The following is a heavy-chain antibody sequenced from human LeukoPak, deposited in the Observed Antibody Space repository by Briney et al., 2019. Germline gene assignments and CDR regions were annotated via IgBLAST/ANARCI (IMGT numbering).Heavy chain of an antibody. J-gene: IGHJ6*03. Sequence: SETLSLTCAVYGGSFSGYYWSWIRQPPGKGLEWIGEINHSGSTNYNPSLKSRVAISVDTSKNQFSLKLSSVTAADTAVYYCARGLRGYYYMDVWGKGTTVTVSS. CDR2: INHSGST. D-gene: IGHD3-16*01. V-gene: IGHV4-34*01. CDR1: GGSFSGYY. CDR3: ARGLRGYYYMDV.